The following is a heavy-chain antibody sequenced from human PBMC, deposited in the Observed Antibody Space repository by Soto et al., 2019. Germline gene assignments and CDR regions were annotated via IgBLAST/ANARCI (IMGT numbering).Heavy chain of an antibody. CDR1: GFTYSDYF. CDR3: ARLGYCSSTSCYYFDY. D-gene: IGHD2-2*03. CDR2: IWYDGSNK. V-gene: IGHV3-33*08. Sequence: PGGSLRLSCAASGFTYSDYFMTWIRQAPGKGLEWVAVIWYDGSNKYYADSVKGRFTISRDNSKNTLYLQMNSLRAEDTAVYYCARLGYCSSTSCYYFDYWGQGTLVTVSS. J-gene: IGHJ4*02.